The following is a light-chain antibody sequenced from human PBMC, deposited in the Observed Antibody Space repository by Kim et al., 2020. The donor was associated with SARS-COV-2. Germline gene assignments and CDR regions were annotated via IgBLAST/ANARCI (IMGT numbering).Light chain of an antibody. CDR2: DVS. CDR3: SSYTSSSRVV. J-gene: IGLJ2*01. V-gene: IGLV2-14*03. CDR1: SSDVGGYNY. Sequence: GQSITISCTGTSSDVGGYNYVSWYQQHPGKAPNLMIYDVSNRPSGVSNRFSGSKSGNTASLTISGLQAEDEADYYCSSYTSSSRVVFGGETQLTVL.